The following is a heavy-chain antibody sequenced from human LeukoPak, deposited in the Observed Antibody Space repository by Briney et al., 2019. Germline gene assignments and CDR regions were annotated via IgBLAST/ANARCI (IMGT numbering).Heavy chain of an antibody. D-gene: IGHD1-26*01. CDR2: INHSGST. Sequence: PSETLSSTCAVYGGSFRGYYWSWIRQPPGKGLEWIGEINHSGSTNYNPSLNSPVTISVDTSKNQFSLKLSSVTAADTAVYYCARGAQVRELRPNYYYYYMDVWGKGTTVTVSS. CDR3: ARGAQVRELRPNYYYYYMDV. V-gene: IGHV4-34*01. J-gene: IGHJ6*03. CDR1: GGSFRGYY.